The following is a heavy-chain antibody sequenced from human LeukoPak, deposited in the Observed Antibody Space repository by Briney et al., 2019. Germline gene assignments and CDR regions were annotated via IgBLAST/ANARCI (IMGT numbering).Heavy chain of an antibody. CDR1: GAFITNSHW. CDR2: IYHSGTT. D-gene: IGHD1-26*01. V-gene: IGHV4-4*02. Sequence: PSGTLSLTCAVSGAFITNSHWWSWARPPPGKGLEWIGEIYHSGTTNYNPSLQSRVTISVDTSKNQFSLKLSSVTAADTAVYYCAISGSYGKGDYFDYWGQGTLVTVSS. J-gene: IGHJ4*02. CDR3: AISGSYGKGDYFDY.